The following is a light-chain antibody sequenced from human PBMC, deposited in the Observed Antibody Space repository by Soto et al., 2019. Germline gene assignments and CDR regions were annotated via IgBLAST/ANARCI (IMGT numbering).Light chain of an antibody. J-gene: IGLJ1*01. CDR1: SSDVGSYNP. Sequence: QSALTQPASVSGSPGQSITISCTGTSSDVGSYNPVSWYQQHPGKAPKLMIYDGSKRPSGVSNRFSGSKSGNTASLTISGLQAEDEAHYYCCSNAGSSTFRVVGTGTKLTVL. CDR2: DGS. V-gene: IGLV2-23*03. CDR3: CSNAGSSTFRV.